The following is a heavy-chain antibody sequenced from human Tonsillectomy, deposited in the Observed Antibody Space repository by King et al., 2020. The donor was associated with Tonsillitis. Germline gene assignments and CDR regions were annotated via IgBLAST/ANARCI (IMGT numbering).Heavy chain of an antibody. J-gene: IGHJ6*03. V-gene: IGHV3-33*01. Sequence: VQLVESGGGVVQPGRSLRLSCAASGFTFSSYGMHWVRQAPGKGLEWVAVIWYDGSNKYYADSVKGRFTISRDNSKNTLYLQMNSLRAEDTAVYYCARGGRCLERSYYYYFYMDVWGKGTTVTVSS. CDR3: ARGGRCLERSYYYYFYMDV. CDR2: IWYDGSNK. D-gene: IGHD3-3*01. CDR1: GFTFSSYG.